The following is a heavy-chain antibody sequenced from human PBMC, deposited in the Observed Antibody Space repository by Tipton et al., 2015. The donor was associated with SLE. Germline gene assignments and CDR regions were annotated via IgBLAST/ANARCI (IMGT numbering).Heavy chain of an antibody. CDR1: GGSISSFY. CDR3: ARDFRGAFDI. V-gene: IGHV4-59*01. CDR2: IYYSGTT. Sequence: TLSLTCTVSGGSISSFYWSWIRQPPGKGLEWIGYIYYSGTTNYNPSLKSRVTISLDTSKNQFSLKLNSVTAADTAVYYCARDFRGAFDIWGQGTMVTVSS. D-gene: IGHD5-24*01. J-gene: IGHJ3*02.